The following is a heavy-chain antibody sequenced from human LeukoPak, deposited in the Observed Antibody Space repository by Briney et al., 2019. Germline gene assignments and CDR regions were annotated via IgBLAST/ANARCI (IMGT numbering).Heavy chain of an antibody. CDR3: AIHYYDSSGYSYYFDY. Sequence: SVKLSCTASGGTFSSYAISWVRQAPGQGLEWMGGIIPIFGTANYAQKFQGRVTITADESTSTAYMELSSLRSEDTAVYYCAIHYYDSSGYSYYFDYWGQGTLVTVSS. V-gene: IGHV1-69*13. J-gene: IGHJ4*02. D-gene: IGHD3-22*01. CDR2: IIPIFGTA. CDR1: GGTFSSYA.